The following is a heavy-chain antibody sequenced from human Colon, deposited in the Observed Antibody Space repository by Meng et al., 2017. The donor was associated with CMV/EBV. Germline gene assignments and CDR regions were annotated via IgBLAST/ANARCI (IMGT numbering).Heavy chain of an antibody. CDR2: IQYDGNTK. J-gene: IGHJ6*02. CDR1: GFTFSSYG. Sequence: GESLKISCAASGFTFSSYGMVWVRQAPGKGLEWVAFIQYDGNTKHYADSMKGRFTISRDNFNNTLHLHMDGLRVEDTAVYYCAKEAGGAHHGLDVWGQGTTVTVSS. D-gene: IGHD1-26*01. CDR3: AKEAGGAHHGLDV. V-gene: IGHV3-30*02.